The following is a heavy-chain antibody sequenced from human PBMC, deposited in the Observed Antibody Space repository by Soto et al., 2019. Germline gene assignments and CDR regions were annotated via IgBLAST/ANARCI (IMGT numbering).Heavy chain of an antibody. CDR3: ARSGDNYNVLDY. D-gene: IGHD3-10*02. CDR2: SSNSGTYT. J-gene: IGHJ4*02. V-gene: IGHV3-11*06. CDR1: GFTVSDYY. Sequence: GGSLRLSCAAPGFTVSDYYMSWIRQAPGKGLEWLSYSSNSGTYTRYADSVKGRFSISRDNAKNLLYLQINSLRGEDTATYYCARSGDNYNVLDYWGQGTPVTVSS.